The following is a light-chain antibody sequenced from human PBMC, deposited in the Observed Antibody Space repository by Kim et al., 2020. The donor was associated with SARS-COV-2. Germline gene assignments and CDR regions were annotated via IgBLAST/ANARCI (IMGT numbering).Light chain of an antibody. Sequence: SYELTQPPSVSVSPRQTASITCSGDKLGDKYACWYQQKPGQSPILVIYQDSKRPSGIPERFSGSNSGNTATLTISGTQAMDEAAYYCQAWDSSNVVFGGGNQLTVL. CDR1: KLGDKY. CDR3: QAWDSSNVV. V-gene: IGLV3-1*01. J-gene: IGLJ2*01. CDR2: QDS.